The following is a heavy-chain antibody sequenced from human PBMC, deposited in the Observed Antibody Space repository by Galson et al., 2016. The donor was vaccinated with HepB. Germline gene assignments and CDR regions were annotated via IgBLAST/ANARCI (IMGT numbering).Heavy chain of an antibody. V-gene: IGHV3-9*01. J-gene: IGHJ6*02. CDR2: LSWNSGTI. CDR1: GFTLEDYA. Sequence: SLRLSCAASGFTLEDYAMHWVRQVPGKGLEWVSGLSWNSGTIDYADSVKGRFTISRDNAKNSLYLQMTSLRTEDTAFYFCAKDMKCGGAFPIAGDYVMYVWGQGTTVTVS. D-gene: IGHD3-16*01. CDR3: AKDMKCGGAFPIAGDYVMYV.